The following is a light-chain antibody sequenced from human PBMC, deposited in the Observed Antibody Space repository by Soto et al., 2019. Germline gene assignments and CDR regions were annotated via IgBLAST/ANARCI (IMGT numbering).Light chain of an antibody. CDR3: QQYGGSPFT. CDR1: QSIFNNY. CDR2: GAS. V-gene: IGKV3-20*01. Sequence: EIVLTQSPGTLSLSPRERATLSCRASQSIFNNYLAWYQQKPGQAPRLLVYGASFRATGMLDRFSGSGSGTDFTLTISRLEPEDFAVYYCQQYGGSPFTFGQGTRLEIK. J-gene: IGKJ2*01.